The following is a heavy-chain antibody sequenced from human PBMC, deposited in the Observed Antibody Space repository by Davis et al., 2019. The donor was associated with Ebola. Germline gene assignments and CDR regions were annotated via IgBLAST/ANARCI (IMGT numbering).Heavy chain of an antibody. D-gene: IGHD3-22*01. CDR2: IKQDGSEK. CDR3: ARDDYYDSSGPDV. Sequence: PGGSLRLSCAASGFTFSSYWMSWVRQAPGKGLEWVANIKQDGSEKYYVDSVKGRFTISRDNAKNSLYLQMNSLRAEDTAVYYCARDDYYDSSGPDVWGQGTTVTISS. V-gene: IGHV3-7*01. CDR1: GFTFSSYW. J-gene: IGHJ6*02.